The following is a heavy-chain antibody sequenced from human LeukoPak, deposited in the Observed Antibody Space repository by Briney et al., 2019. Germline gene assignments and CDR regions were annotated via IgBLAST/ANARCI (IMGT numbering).Heavy chain of an antibody. CDR2: MNPNSGNT. D-gene: IGHD3-10*01. CDR3: ARGSGSGRLPYYYYGMDV. J-gene: IGHJ6*02. V-gene: IGHV1-8*01. CDR1: GYTFTSYD. Sequence: GASVKVSCKASGYTFTSYDINWVRQATGQGLEWMGWMNPNSGNTGYAQKFQGRVTMTRNTSISTAYMELSSLRSEDTAVYYCARGSGSGRLPYYYYGMDVWGQGTTDTVSS.